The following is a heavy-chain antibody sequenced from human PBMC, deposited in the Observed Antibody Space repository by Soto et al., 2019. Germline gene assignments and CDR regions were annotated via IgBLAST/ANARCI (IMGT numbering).Heavy chain of an antibody. CDR1: GYTFVGYY. Sequence: QVQLMQSGAEVKKPGASVKVSCKASGYTFVGYYIHWVRQAPGQGLEWVGWINPNSGGTNYAQTFQGRVSMTRDTSISTADLDLSRLISYYTAVYYCARCAAGDSSLVTYHFDCWGQGTLVTVSS. J-gene: IGHJ4*02. V-gene: IGHV1-2*02. CDR2: INPNSGGT. CDR3: ARCAAGDSSLVTYHFDC. D-gene: IGHD3-16*01.